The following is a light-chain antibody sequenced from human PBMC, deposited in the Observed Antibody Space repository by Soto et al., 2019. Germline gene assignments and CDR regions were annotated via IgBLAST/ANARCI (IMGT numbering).Light chain of an antibody. J-gene: IGKJ5*01. CDR3: QQYGSSLIT. V-gene: IGKV3-20*01. Sequence: EIVMTQSPATLSVSPGGRATLSCRASQSISDTLAWYQQKPGQAPRLLIHGASSRATGIPDRFSGSGSGTDFTLTISRLEPEDFAVYYCQQYGSSLITFGQGTDWRL. CDR2: GAS. CDR1: QSISDT.